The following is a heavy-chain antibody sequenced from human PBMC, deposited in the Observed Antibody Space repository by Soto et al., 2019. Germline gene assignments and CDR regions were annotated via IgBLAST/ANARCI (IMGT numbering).Heavy chain of an antibody. CDR2: ISYDGSNK. CDR1: GFTFSSYA. D-gene: IGHD3-16*02. V-gene: IGHV3-30-3*01. J-gene: IGHJ4*02. CDR3: AIALVIVIDY. Sequence: QVQLVESGGGVVQPGRSLRLSCAASGFTFSSYAMHWVRQAPGKGLEWVAVISYDGSNKYYADSVKGRFTISRDNSKNTLYLQMNSLRAEDTAVYYCAIALVIVIDYWGQGTLVTVSS.